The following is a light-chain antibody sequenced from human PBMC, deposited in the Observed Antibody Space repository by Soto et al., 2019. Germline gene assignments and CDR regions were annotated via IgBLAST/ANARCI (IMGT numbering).Light chain of an antibody. J-gene: IGKJ1*01. CDR3: QQYGTSLWT. Sequence: EIVLTQFPGTLSLSPGERATLSCRASQSVGSNYLAWYQQRPGQPPNLLIFGASHRAPDIPDRFSGSGSGTDFTLTISRLEPEDFAVYYCQQYGTSLWTFRQGTKVEIK. CDR2: GAS. CDR1: QSVGSNY. V-gene: IGKV3-20*01.